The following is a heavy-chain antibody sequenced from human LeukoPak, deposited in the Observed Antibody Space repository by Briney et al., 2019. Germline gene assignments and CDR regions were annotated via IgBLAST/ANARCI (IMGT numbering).Heavy chain of an antibody. CDR2: MNPYSGDR. CDR3: ARTTSLTASGYDY. Sequence: ASVKVSCKTSVYTFTSYHINWVRQATGQGLEWMGWMNPYSGDRGYAQKLQGRVSITSDTSISTAYLELSSLRSDDTAVYFCARTTSLTASGYDYWGQGTLVTVSS. V-gene: IGHV1-8*03. J-gene: IGHJ4*02. CDR1: VYTFTSYH. D-gene: IGHD4-17*01.